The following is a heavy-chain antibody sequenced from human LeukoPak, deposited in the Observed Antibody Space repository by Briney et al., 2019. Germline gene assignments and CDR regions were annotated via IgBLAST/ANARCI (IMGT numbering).Heavy chain of an antibody. CDR3: AKGYSYGLSYYFDS. V-gene: IGHV3-9*01. CDR1: GFTFDDYA. J-gene: IGHJ4*02. D-gene: IGHD5-18*01. Sequence: PGGSLRLSCAASGFTFDDYAVHWVRQAPGKGLEWVSGISWNSGGIGYADSVRGRFTISRDNAKNSLYLQMNSLRPEDTALYYCAKGYSYGLSYYFDSWGQGTLVTVSS. CDR2: ISWNSGGI.